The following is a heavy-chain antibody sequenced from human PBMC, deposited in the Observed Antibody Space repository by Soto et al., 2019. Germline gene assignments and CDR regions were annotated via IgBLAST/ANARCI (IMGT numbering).Heavy chain of an antibody. V-gene: IGHV4-31*03. D-gene: IGHD6-6*01. J-gene: IGHJ6*02. CDR1: GGSISSGGYY. CDR3: ASSYSSSGAGDYYGMDV. CDR2: IYYSGST. Sequence: PSETLSLTCTVSGGSISSGGYYWSWIRQHPGKGLEWIGYIYYSGSTYYNPSLKSRVTISVDTSKNQFSLKLSSVTAADTAVYYCASSYSSSGAGDYYGMDVWGQGTTVTVSS.